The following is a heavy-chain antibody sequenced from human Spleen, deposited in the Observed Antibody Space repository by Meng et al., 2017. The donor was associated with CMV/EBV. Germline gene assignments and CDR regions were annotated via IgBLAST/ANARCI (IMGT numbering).Heavy chain of an antibody. Sequence: SVKVSCKASGYTFTSYGISWVRQAPGQGLEWMGGIIPIFGTANYAQKFQGRVTITTDESTSTAYMELSSLRSEDTAVYYCARAGDCSSTSCYTGNNWFDPWGQGTLVTVSS. CDR1: GYTFTSYG. CDR3: ARAGDCSSTSCYTGNNWFDP. V-gene: IGHV1-69*05. CDR2: IIPIFGTA. J-gene: IGHJ5*02. D-gene: IGHD2-2*02.